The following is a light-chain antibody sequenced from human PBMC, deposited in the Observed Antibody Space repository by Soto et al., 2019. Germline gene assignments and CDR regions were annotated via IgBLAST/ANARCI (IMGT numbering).Light chain of an antibody. CDR1: SSDVGSYDL. V-gene: IGLV2-23*02. CDR3: CSFAGSSTYV. CDR2: EVS. J-gene: IGLJ1*01. Sequence: QSVLTQPASVSGSPGQSITISCTGTSSDVGSYDLVSWYQHHPGKAPKLMIYEVSKRPSGVSNRFSGSKSDNTASLTISGLQAEDEADYYCCSFAGSSTYVSGTGTKVTVL.